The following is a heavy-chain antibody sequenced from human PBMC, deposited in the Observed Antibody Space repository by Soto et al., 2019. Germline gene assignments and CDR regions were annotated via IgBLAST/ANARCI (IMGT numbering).Heavy chain of an antibody. V-gene: IGHV3-30*18. Sequence: GWSLRVFCAPSGLTFSSCGMHWVRQAPGKGLEWVAVISYDGSNKYYADSVKGRFTTSIDSSKNTLNLQMNSLRAEETAVYYCAKAAYYDFPRHSEYWGQGTLVTVS. CDR3: AKAAYYDFPRHSEY. CDR1: GLTFSSCG. D-gene: IGHD3-3*01. J-gene: IGHJ4*02. CDR2: ISYDGSNK.